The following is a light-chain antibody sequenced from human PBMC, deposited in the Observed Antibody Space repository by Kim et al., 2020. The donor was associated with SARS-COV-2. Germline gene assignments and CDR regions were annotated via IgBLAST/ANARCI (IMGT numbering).Light chain of an antibody. J-gene: IGKJ4*01. Sequence: DIQMTQSPSSVSASVGDRVSITCRARQGISSYLAWYQQKPGRAPKLLIYSASSLQRGVPSRFSGSGSGTDFSLTISSLQPDDSATYICQKSKSFTVTLGGGTKGEIK. CDR3: QKSKSFTVT. CDR1: QGISSY. CDR2: SAS. V-gene: IGKV1-12*01.